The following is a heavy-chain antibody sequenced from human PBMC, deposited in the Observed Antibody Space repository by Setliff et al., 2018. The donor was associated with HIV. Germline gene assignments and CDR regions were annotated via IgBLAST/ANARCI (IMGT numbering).Heavy chain of an antibody. CDR3: AKDQGHTAMAYVDY. CDR1: GFTFSNAW. CDR2: ISYDGSEK. V-gene: IGHV3-30*18. J-gene: IGHJ4*02. D-gene: IGHD5-18*01. Sequence: HPGGSLRLSCAASGFTFSNAWMSWVRQAPGKGLEWVAVISYDGSEKYYTDSVKGRFTISRDNYKNTLYLQMNSLRAEDTAMYYCAKDQGHTAMAYVDYWGQGTLVTVSS.